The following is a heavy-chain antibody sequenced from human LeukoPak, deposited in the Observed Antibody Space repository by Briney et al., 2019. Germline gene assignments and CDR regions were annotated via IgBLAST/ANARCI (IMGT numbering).Heavy chain of an antibody. D-gene: IGHD2-2*03. J-gene: IGHJ6*02. CDR2: ITSSSSI. CDR1: GFTFSSYN. Sequence: PGGSLRLSCAASGFTFSSYNMNWVRQAPGKGLDWVSSITSSSSIYYADSVKGRFTISRDNAKSSLYLQMNSLRAEDTAVYYCVAGYCSGTSCSTFFGMDVWGQGTTVTVSS. CDR3: VAGYCSGTSCSTFFGMDV. V-gene: IGHV3-21*01.